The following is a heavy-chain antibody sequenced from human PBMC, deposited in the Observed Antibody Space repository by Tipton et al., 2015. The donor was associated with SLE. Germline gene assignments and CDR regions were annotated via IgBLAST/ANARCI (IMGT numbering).Heavy chain of an antibody. Sequence: QLVQSGAEVKKPGASVKVSCKASGYTFTSYGISWVRQAPGQGLEWMGWISAYNGNTNYAQKLQGRVTMTTDTSTSTVYMELSSLRSEDTAVYYCARDRRGLVAATGYYYGMDVWGQGTTVTVSS. CDR1: GYTFTSYG. D-gene: IGHD2-15*01. V-gene: IGHV1-18*01. CDR3: ARDRRGLVAATGYYYGMDV. CDR2: ISAYNGNT. J-gene: IGHJ6*02.